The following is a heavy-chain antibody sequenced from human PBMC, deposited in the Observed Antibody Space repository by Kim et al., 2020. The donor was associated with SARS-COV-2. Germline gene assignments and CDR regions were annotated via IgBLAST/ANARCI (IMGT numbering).Heavy chain of an antibody. Sequence: SETLSLTCTVSGGSISSYYWSWIRQPPGKGLEWIGYIYYSGSTNYNPSLKSRVTISVDTSKNQFSLKLSSVTAADTAVYYCARSGITIFGVGYHYFDYWGQGTLVTVSS. CDR1: GGSISSYY. CDR2: IYYSGST. J-gene: IGHJ4*02. CDR3: ARSGITIFGVGYHYFDY. D-gene: IGHD3-3*01. V-gene: IGHV4-59*08.